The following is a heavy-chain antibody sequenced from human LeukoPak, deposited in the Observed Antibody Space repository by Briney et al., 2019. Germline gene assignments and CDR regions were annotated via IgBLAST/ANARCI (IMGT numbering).Heavy chain of an antibody. D-gene: IGHD4-17*01. CDR3: VRVGIDYGDYFDY. V-gene: IGHV3-7*05. J-gene: IGHJ4*02. CDR2: IKHDGSET. Sequence: GGSLRLSCVASGLTLSRDWMSWVRQAPGKGLEWLANIKHDGSETNYVDSVKGRFTISRDHTKNSLYLQMNSLRAEDTAVYYCVRVGIDYGDYFDYWGQGTLVTVSS. CDR1: GLTLSRDW.